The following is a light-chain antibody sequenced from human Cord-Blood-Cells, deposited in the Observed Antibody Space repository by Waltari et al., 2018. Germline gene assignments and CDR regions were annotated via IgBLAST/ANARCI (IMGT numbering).Light chain of an antibody. Sequence: HSALTQPASVTGSPGPSLTISCPGTSSDAGGDNYVSWYHQHPGKAPKLMIYDVSNRPSGVSNRFSGSKSGNTASLTISGLQAEDEADYYCSSYTSSSTVVFGGGTKLTVL. J-gene: IGLJ2*01. CDR2: DVS. CDR3: SSYTSSSTVV. V-gene: IGLV2-14*01. CDR1: SSDAGGDNY.